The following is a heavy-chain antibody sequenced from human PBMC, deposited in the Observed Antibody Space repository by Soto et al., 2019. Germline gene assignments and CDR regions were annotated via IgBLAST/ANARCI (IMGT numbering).Heavy chain of an antibody. CDR2: IYYSGST. Sequence: PSETLSLTCTVSGGSVSSGSYYWSWIRQPPGKGLEWIGYIYYSGSTNYNPSLKSRVTISVDTSKNQFSLKLSSVTAADMAVYYCARRVVVTATVDYWGQGTLVTVSS. J-gene: IGHJ4*02. CDR3: ARRVVVTATVDY. CDR1: GGSVSSGSYY. V-gene: IGHV4-61*01. D-gene: IGHD2-21*02.